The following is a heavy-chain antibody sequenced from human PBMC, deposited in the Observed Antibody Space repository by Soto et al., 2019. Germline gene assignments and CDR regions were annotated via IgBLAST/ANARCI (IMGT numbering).Heavy chain of an antibody. CDR2: FDPEDADT. J-gene: IGHJ4*02. CDR1: GYTLTELS. CDR3: ATLKSDLGLSGNYFNYFDY. Sequence: GALVKVSCKVSGYTLTELSMHWVRQAPGKGLEWMGGFDPEDADTIYAQKFQGRVTMTEDTSTDTAYMELSNLRSEDTAVYYCATLKSDLGLSGNYFNYFDYWGQGTLVTVSS. V-gene: IGHV1-24*01. D-gene: IGHD3-10*01.